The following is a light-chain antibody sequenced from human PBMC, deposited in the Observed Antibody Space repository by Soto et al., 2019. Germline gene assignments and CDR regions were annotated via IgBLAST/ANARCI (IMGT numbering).Light chain of an antibody. CDR2: DDT. Sequence: QSVLTQPPSVSGAPGQRVTISCTGSSSNIGAGYDVHWYQQLPGTAPKLLIYDDTNRPSGVPDRISGSKSGTSASLAITGLQAEDEADYYCQSYDSSLSASVFGGGTKVTVL. J-gene: IGLJ2*01. CDR1: SSNIGAGYD. V-gene: IGLV1-40*01. CDR3: QSYDSSLSASV.